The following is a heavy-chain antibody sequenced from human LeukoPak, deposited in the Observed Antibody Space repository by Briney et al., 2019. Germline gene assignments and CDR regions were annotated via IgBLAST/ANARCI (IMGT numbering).Heavy chain of an antibody. CDR1: GFTFDDYG. Sequence: GGSLRLSCAASGFTFDDYGMSWVRQAPGKGLEWVASINWNGGSTGYADSVKGRFHISRDNAKNSLAPQLHRWRAGDTALYDCARDPPSAYSSGRYFEYWGQGTLVTVSS. J-gene: IGHJ4*02. D-gene: IGHD6-19*01. CDR3: ARDPPSAYSSGRYFEY. V-gene: IGHV3-20*01. CDR2: INWNGGST.